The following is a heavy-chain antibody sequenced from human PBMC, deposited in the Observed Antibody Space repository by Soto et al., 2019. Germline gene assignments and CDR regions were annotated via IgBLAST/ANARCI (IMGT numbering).Heavy chain of an antibody. V-gene: IGHV3-23*01. J-gene: IGHJ6*03. CDR3: ASYSNYAGYYYYYYMDV. Sequence: LRLSCAASGFTFSSYAMSWFRQAPGKGLEWVSAISGSGGSTYYADSVKGRFTISRDNSKNTLYLQMNSLRAEDTAVYYCASYSNYAGYYYYYYMDVWGKGTTVTVSS. D-gene: IGHD4-4*01. CDR2: ISGSGGST. CDR1: GFTFSSYA.